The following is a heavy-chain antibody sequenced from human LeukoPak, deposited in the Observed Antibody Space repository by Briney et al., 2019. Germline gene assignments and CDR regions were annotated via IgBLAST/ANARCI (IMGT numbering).Heavy chain of an antibody. CDR3: ARDPPGGGWYFDS. V-gene: IGHV3-21*01. J-gene: IGHJ4*02. Sequence: PGGSLRLSCAASGFTFSSYYMNWVRQAPGKGLEWVSYISGSSPSIYYADSVKGRFTISRDNAENSLYLQMNSLRAEDTAVYYCARDPPGGGWYFDSWGQGTLVTVSS. CDR1: GFTFSSYY. CDR2: ISGSSPSI. D-gene: IGHD5-12*01.